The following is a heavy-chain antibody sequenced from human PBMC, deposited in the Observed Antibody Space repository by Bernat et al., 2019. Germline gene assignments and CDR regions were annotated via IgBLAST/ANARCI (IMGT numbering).Heavy chain of an antibody. J-gene: IGHJ6*02. D-gene: IGHD2-21*02. Sequence: QVQLVESGGGVVQPGRSLRLSCAASGFTFSSYGMHWVRQAPGKGLEWVAVISYDGSNKYYADSVKGRFTISRDNSKNTLYLQMNSLRAEDTAVYYCARGRFDCFSTYDDDMELWGQGTMVTVSS. CDR3: ARGRFDCFSTYDDDMEL. V-gene: IGHV3-30*03. CDR1: GFTFSSYG. CDR2: ISYDGSNK.